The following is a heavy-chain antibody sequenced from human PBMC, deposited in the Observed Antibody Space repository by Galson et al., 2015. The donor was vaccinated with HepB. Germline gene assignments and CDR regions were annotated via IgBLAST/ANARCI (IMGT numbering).Heavy chain of an antibody. CDR1: GGSISSYY. Sequence: ETLSLTCPVSGGSISSYYGSWVRQPPGQGLEWIGYIYYSGSTNYNPSLKSRVTISVDPSKNQFSLKLSSVTAADTAVYYCARAKYSSSSGWFDWGQGTLVTVSS. CDR3: ARAKYSSSSGWFD. D-gene: IGHD6-6*01. CDR2: IYYSGST. J-gene: IGHJ4*02. V-gene: IGHV4-59*01.